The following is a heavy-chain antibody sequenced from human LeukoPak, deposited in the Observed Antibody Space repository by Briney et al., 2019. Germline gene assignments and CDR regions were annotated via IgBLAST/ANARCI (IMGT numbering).Heavy chain of an antibody. CDR2: ISAYNGNT. J-gene: IGHJ4*02. Sequence: ASVKVSCKASGYTFTSYGISWVRQAPGQGLEWMGWISAYNGNTNYAQKLQGRVTMTTDTSTSTAYMELRSLRSDDTAVYYCARGELFRASKDYFDYWGQGTLVTVSS. D-gene: IGHD3-10*01. CDR1: GYTFTSYG. CDR3: ARGELFRASKDYFDY. V-gene: IGHV1-18*01.